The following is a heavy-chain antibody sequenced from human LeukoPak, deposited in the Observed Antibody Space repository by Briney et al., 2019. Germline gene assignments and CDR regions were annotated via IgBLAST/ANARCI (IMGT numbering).Heavy chain of an antibody. V-gene: IGHV4-59*11. J-gene: IGHJ4*02. D-gene: IGHD6-19*01. CDR1: DDSINRHH. CDR2: IYKSGFT. Sequence: SETLSLTCTVSDDSINRHHWNWLRQSPGKGLEWIGYIYKSGFTNYNHSLKNRVTMSLDTSKNRVSLKLTSVTAADTAVYYCARSGATSGWSYFFDIWGQGPLVTVSS. CDR3: ARSGATSGWSYFFDI.